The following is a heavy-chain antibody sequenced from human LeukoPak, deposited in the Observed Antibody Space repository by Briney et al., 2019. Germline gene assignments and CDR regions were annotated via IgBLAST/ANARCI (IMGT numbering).Heavy chain of an antibody. D-gene: IGHD2-21*02. Sequence: GGSLRLSCAASGFTFSSYSMNWVRQAPGKGLEWVSSISSSSSYIYYADSVKGRFTISRDNAKNSLYLQMNSLRAEDTAVYYCAREAYCGGDCYPYYYYYMDVWGKGTTVTVSS. V-gene: IGHV3-21*01. J-gene: IGHJ6*03. CDR1: GFTFSSYS. CDR3: AREAYCGGDCYPYYYYYMDV. CDR2: ISSSSSYI.